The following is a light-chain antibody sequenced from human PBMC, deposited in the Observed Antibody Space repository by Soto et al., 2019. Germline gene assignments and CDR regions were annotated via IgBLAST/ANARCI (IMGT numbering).Light chain of an antibody. J-gene: IGKJ2*01. CDR2: DAS. V-gene: IGKV1-33*01. CDR3: QQYDNLPPYT. Sequence: DIQMTQSPSSLSASVGDSVTITCQASQDISNYLNWYQQKPWKAPKLLIYDASNLETGVPSRFSGSGSGTDFTFTISSLQSEDIATYYCQQYDNLPPYTFGQGTKLEIK. CDR1: QDISNY.